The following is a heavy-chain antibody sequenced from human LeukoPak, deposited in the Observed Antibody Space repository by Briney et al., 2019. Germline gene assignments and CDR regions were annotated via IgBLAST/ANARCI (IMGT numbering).Heavy chain of an antibody. Sequence: PGGSLRLSCAASGFTFSSHAMSWVRQAPGKGLEWVSVIGGGGVNTYYADSVKGRFTISRDNSKNTLYVQMNGLRAEDTAVYYCARDRGGAAADDYWGQGTLVTVSS. CDR1: GFTFSSHA. CDR3: ARDRGGAAADDY. D-gene: IGHD6-13*01. J-gene: IGHJ4*02. V-gene: IGHV3-23*01. CDR2: IGGGGVNT.